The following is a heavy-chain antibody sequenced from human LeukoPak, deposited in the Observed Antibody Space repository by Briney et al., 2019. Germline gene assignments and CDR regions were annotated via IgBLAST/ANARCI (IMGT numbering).Heavy chain of an antibody. CDR2: IYYSGST. J-gene: IGHJ3*02. CDR1: GGSIRTSDYH. D-gene: IGHD5-12*01. CDR3: ASTSVATKNAFDI. Sequence: SETLSLTCTVSGGSIRTSDYHWGWIRQPPGKGLEWIGNIYYSGSTYYIESLKSRVTISVDTSKNQFSLKVNSVTAADTAVYYCASTSVATKNAFDIWGQGTMVTVSS. V-gene: IGHV4-39*01.